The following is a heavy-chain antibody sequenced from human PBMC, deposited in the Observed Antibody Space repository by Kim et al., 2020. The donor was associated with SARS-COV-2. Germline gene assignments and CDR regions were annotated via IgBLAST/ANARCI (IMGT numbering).Heavy chain of an antibody. J-gene: IGHJ4*02. D-gene: IGHD3-3*01. V-gene: IGHV3-23*01. CDR3: AKEVDYDFWSGYDTD. Sequence: YVKGRFTISRDNSKNTLYLQMNSLRAEDTAVYYCAKEVDYDFWSGYDTDWGQGTLVTVSS.